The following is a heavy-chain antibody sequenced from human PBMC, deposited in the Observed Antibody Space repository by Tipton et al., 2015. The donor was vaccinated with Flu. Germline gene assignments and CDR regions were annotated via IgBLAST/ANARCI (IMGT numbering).Heavy chain of an antibody. D-gene: IGHD4-11*01. V-gene: IGHV3-30*03. J-gene: IGHJ5*02. CDR1: GFTFSDYG. CDR2: TSYDASNK. Sequence: VQSGGSLRLSCAASGFTFSDYGMNWVRQAPGKGLEWVAATSYDASNKYYADSVKGRFTISRDNSKNTLYLQMNSLRAEGTAVYYCARRDYSNYVSDPKSWFDPWGQGTLVAVSS. CDR3: ARRDYSNYVSDPKSWFDP.